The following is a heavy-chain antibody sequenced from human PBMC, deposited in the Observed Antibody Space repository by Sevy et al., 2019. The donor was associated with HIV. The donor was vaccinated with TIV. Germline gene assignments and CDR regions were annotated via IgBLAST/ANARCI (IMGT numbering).Heavy chain of an antibody. J-gene: IGHJ3*02. CDR3: ARDPAAWDI. Sequence: GGSLRLSCEASGFTFISYGWGWVGQAPGLGWEWLANIKEDGSGESNGDSGKGRFTISRDNAKKSLYLQMSSLRAEDTAVYYCARDPAAWDIWGHGTLVTVSS. V-gene: IGHV3-7*01. D-gene: IGHD6-25*01. CDR1: GFTFISYG. CDR2: IKEDGSGE.